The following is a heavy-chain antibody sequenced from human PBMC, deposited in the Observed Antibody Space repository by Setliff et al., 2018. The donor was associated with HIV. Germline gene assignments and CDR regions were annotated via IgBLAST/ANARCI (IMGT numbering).Heavy chain of an antibody. CDR2: ISAYSDYA. J-gene: IGHJ4*02. CDR1: GCTFTSYG. V-gene: IGHV1-18*01. CDR3: ARARTIDYWSDSLAF. D-gene: IGHD3-3*01. Sequence: GASVKVSCKASGCTFTSYGISWVRQAPGQGLEWMGWISAYSDYAKYAQKFQGRVTMTIDTSTSTAYLELRSLRSDDTAVYYCARARTIDYWSDSLAFWGQGTLVTVSS.